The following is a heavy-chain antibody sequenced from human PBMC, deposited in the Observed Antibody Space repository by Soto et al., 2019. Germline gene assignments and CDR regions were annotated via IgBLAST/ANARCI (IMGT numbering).Heavy chain of an antibody. CDR1: GFTFSSYG. J-gene: IGHJ6*03. D-gene: IGHD2-2*01. V-gene: IGHV3-30*18. Sequence: GGSLRLSCAASGFTFSSYGMHWVRQAPGKGLEWVSVISYDGSNKYYADSVKGRFTISRDNSKNTLYLQMNSLRAEDTAVYYCAKEADCSSTSCPRGYYYYMDVWGKGTTVTVSS. CDR2: ISYDGSNK. CDR3: AKEADCSSTSCPRGYYYYMDV.